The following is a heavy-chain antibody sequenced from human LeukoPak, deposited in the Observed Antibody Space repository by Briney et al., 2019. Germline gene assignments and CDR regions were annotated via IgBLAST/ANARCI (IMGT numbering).Heavy chain of an antibody. CDR2: ISWNSGSI. Sequence: GRSLRLSCAASGFTFDDYAMHWVRQAPGKGLEWVSGISWNSGSIGYADSVKGRFTISRDSAKNSLYLQMNSLRAEDMALYYCAKDKARGWYSPHAFDIRGQGTMVTVSS. CDR1: GFTFDDYA. V-gene: IGHV3-9*03. D-gene: IGHD6-19*01. CDR3: AKDKARGWYSPHAFDI. J-gene: IGHJ3*02.